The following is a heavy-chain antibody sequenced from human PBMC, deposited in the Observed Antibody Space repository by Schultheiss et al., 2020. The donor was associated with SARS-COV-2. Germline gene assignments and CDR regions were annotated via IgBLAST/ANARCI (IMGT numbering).Heavy chain of an antibody. J-gene: IGHJ5*02. CDR3: VRDRSWWTPYNCFDL. CDR1: GFTFGSYN. V-gene: IGHV3-21*01. D-gene: IGHD2-15*01. Sequence: GESLKISCAASGFTFGSYNMHWVRQAPGKGLEFVASIRRSGRDIYYADSMQGRFTASRDNANNSLYLQMHSLRAEDTAVYYCVRDRSWWTPYNCFDLWGRGTLVTVSS. CDR2: IRRSGRDI.